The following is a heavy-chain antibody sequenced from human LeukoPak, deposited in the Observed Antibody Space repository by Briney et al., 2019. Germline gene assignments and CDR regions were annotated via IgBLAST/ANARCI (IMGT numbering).Heavy chain of an antibody. Sequence: PGGSLRLSCAASGFTFSSYSMNRVRQAPGKGLEWVSSISSSSSYIYYADSVKGRFTISRDNAKNSLYLQMNSLRAEDTAVYYCARDRVLRGVIEYWGQGTLVTVSS. J-gene: IGHJ4*02. CDR3: ARDRVLRGVIEY. CDR1: GFTFSSYS. D-gene: IGHD3-10*01. CDR2: ISSSSSYI. V-gene: IGHV3-21*01.